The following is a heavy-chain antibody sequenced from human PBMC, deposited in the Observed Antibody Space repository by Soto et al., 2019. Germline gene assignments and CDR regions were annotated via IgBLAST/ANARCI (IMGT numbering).Heavy chain of an antibody. J-gene: IGHJ4*02. CDR1: GYTFTNHG. CDR2: ISGHNGNT. Sequence: ASVKVSCKASGYTFTNHGISWVRQAPGQGLEWLGWISGHNGNTKYAQRLQGRVTMTTDTSTSTAYMELRSLKSDDTAVYYCARDLYPLAYYFDYWGQGTLVTGSS. CDR3: ARDLYPLAYYFDY. V-gene: IGHV1-18*01.